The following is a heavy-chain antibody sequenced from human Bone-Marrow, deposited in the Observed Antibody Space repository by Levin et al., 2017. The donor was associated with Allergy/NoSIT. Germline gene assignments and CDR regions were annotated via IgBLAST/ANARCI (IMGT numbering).Heavy chain of an antibody. CDR3: AVNYDSWAGYDY. Sequence: SETLSLTCTVSGGSIESNKWWSWVRQPPGKGLEWIGEIYHTGNTNYSPSLKSRVTISMDKSQNQFSFNLSSVTAADTAVYYCAVNYDSWAGYDYWGPGSLVTVST. D-gene: IGHD3-3*01. V-gene: IGHV4-4*02. J-gene: IGHJ4*02. CDR2: IYHTGNT. CDR1: GGSIESNKW.